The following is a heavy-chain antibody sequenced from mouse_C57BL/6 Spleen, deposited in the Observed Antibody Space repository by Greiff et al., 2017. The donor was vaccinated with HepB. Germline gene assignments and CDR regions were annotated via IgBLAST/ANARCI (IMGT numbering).Heavy chain of an antibody. Sequence: EVQLQQSGPELVKPGASVKISCKASGYSFTGYYMNWVKQSPEKSLEWIGEINPSTGGTTYNQKFKAKATLTVDKSSSTAYMQLKSLTSEDSAVYYCARSRQLRLQTMDYWGQVTSVTVSS. CDR3: ARSRQLRLQTMDY. CDR1: GYSFTGYY. V-gene: IGHV1-42*01. CDR2: INPSTGGT. D-gene: IGHD3-2*02. J-gene: IGHJ4*01.